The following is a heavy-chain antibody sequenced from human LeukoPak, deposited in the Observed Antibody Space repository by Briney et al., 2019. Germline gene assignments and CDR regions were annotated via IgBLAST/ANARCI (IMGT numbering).Heavy chain of an antibody. Sequence: PSETLSLTCSVSDXSISPYYWSWIRQPPGKGLEWIGYIYYSGTTNYNPSLQSRVTISVATSKNQFSLKLSSVTAADTALYYCARDRASAGGFDYWGQGTLVTVSS. J-gene: IGHJ4*02. V-gene: IGHV4-59*01. D-gene: IGHD2-15*01. CDR1: DXSISPYY. CDR2: IYYSGTT. CDR3: ARDRASAGGFDY.